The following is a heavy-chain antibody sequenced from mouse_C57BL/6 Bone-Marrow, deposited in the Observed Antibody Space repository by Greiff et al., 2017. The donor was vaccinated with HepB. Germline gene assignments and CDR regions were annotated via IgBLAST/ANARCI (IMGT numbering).Heavy chain of an antibody. D-gene: IGHD2-2*01. CDR3: ARASMVTTEDWYVDV. V-gene: IGHV7-1*01. CDR1: GFTFSDFY. Sequence: EVKLMESGGGLVQSGRSLRLSCATSGFTFSDFYMEWVRQAPGKGLEWIAASRNKANDYTTEYSASVKGRFIVSRDTSQSILYLQMNALRAEDTASYYCARASMVTTEDWYVDVWGTGTTVTVSS. CDR2: SRNKANDYTT. J-gene: IGHJ1*03.